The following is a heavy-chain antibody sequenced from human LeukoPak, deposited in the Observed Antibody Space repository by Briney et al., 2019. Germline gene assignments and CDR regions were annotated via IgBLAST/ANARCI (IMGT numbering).Heavy chain of an antibody. J-gene: IGHJ5*02. CDR1: GYTFTSYG. CDR3: ARSGIAAAGGRKDGWFDP. CDR2: ISAYNGNT. D-gene: IGHD6-13*01. V-gene: IGHV1-18*01. Sequence: GASVKVSCKASGYTFTSYGISWVRQAPGQGLEWMGWISAYNGNTNYAQKLQGRVTMTTDTSTSTAYMELRSLRSDDTAVYYCARSGIAAAGGRKDGWFDPWGQGTLVTVSS.